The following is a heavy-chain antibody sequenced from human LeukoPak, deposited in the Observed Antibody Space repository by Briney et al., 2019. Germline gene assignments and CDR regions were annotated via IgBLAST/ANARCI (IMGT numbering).Heavy chain of an antibody. CDR2: TYYSGST. D-gene: IGHD6-19*01. J-gene: IGHJ4*02. CDR3: ARAVSGRFDY. Sequence: SETLSLTCTVSGVSMSPYHWGWIRQPPGKGLEWTGYTYYSGSTNYNPSLNSRVTISVDTSKNQFSLRLSSVTAADTAIYYCARAVSGRFDYWGQGTLVTVSS. CDR1: GVSMSPYH. V-gene: IGHV4-59*08.